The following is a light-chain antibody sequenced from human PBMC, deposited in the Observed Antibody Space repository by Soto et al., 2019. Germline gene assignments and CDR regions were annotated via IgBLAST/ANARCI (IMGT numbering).Light chain of an antibody. V-gene: IGKV1-27*01. CDR3: PKYNSAPRT. CDR2: AAS. Sequence: DIQMTQSPSSLSASVGDRVTITCRASQGISTYLAWYQQKPGKVPKLLIYAASTLQSGVPSRFSGSGSGTDFTLTMSGVQPEDVATYYCPKYNSAPRTFGPGTKVDI. CDR1: QGISTY. J-gene: IGKJ3*01.